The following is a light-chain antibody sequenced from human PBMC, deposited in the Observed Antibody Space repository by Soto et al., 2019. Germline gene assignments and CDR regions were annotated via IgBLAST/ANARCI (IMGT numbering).Light chain of an antibody. CDR1: QSVSSN. Sequence: EIVMTQSPATLSVSPGERATLSCRASQSVSSNLAWYQQKPGQAPRLLIYGASTTATGIAARLSGSGSGTEYTPTISSLQSEDFAVYYCQQYNNWPPTCGPGTNVDIK. CDR3: QQYNNWPPT. J-gene: IGKJ3*01. CDR2: GAS. V-gene: IGKV3-15*01.